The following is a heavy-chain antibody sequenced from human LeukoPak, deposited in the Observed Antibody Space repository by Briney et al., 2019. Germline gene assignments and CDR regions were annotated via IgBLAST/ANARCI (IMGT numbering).Heavy chain of an antibody. Sequence: SETLSLTCTVSDYSISSDFYWGWIRQPPGKGLEWIGSLYHSGPTYYNPSLKSRVTISVDTSKNQFSVNLSSVTAADTAVYYCARVQGYNWEFDYWGQGTLVTVSS. CDR3: ARVQGYNWEFDY. D-gene: IGHD5-24*01. CDR1: DYSISSDFY. CDR2: LYHSGPT. J-gene: IGHJ4*02. V-gene: IGHV4-38-2*02.